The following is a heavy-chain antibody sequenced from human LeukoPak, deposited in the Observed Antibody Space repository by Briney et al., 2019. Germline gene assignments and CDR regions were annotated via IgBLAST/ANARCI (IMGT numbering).Heavy chain of an antibody. CDR2: IYYSGST. V-gene: IGHV4-39*01. CDR3: ARLGYSRSFDY. J-gene: IGHJ4*02. D-gene: IGHD6-13*01. Sequence: PSETLSLTCTVSGGSISSSSYYWGWIRQPPGKGLEWIGSIYYSGSTYYNPSLKSRVTISVDTSKNQFSLKLSSVTAADTTVYYCARLGYSRSFDYWGQGTLVTVSS. CDR1: GGSISSSSYY.